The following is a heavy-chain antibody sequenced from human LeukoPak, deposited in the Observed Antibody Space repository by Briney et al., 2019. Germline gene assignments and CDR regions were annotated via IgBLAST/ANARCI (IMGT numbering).Heavy chain of an antibody. CDR2: INHSGST. D-gene: IGHD3-10*01. Sequence: PSETLSLTCAVYDGSFSGYYWSWIRQPPGKGLEWIGEINHSGSTNYNPSLKSRVTISVDTSKNQFSLKLSSVTAADTAVYYCARVGADGSGFLFDYWGQGTLVTVSS. CDR3: ARVGADGSGFLFDY. CDR1: DGSFSGYY. J-gene: IGHJ4*02. V-gene: IGHV4-34*01.